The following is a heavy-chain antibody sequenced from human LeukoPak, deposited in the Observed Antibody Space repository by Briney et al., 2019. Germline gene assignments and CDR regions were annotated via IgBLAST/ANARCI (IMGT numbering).Heavy chain of an antibody. CDR2: ISSSSSTI. J-gene: IGHJ5*02. CDR3: ARDIGENWFDP. V-gene: IGHV3-48*01. Sequence: PGGSLRLSCAASGFTFSSYSMNWVRQAPGKGLEWVSYISSSSSTIYYADSVKGRFTVSRDNAKNSLYLQMNSLRAEDTAVYYCARDIGENWFDPWGQGTLVTVSS. CDR1: GFTFSSYS. D-gene: IGHD3-10*01.